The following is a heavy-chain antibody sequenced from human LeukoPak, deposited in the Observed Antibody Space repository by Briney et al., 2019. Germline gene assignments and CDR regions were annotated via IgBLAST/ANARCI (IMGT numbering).Heavy chain of an antibody. Sequence: GGSLRLSCAASGFTFSSYSMNWVRQAPGKGLEWVSSISSSSSYIYYADSVKGRFTISRDNAKNSLYLQMNSLRAEDTAVYYCVRDPSGSGFAFDSWGQGALVTVSS. V-gene: IGHV3-21*01. CDR3: VRDPSGSGFAFDS. CDR1: GFTFSSYS. CDR2: ISSSSSYI. D-gene: IGHD1-1*01. J-gene: IGHJ4*02.